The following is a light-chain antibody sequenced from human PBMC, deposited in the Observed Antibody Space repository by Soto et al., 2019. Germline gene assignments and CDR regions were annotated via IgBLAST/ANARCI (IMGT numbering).Light chain of an antibody. V-gene: IGLV2-14*01. CDR2: EVS. CDR1: SGDVGGYNY. J-gene: IGLJ1*01. CDR3: SSYTSSSIPV. Sequence: QSALAQPASVSGSPGRSITISCTGTSGDVGGYNYVSWYQQHPGKAPKLMIYEVSNRPSGVSNRFSGSKSGNTASLTISGPQAEDEADYYCSSYTSSSIPVFGTGTKVTV.